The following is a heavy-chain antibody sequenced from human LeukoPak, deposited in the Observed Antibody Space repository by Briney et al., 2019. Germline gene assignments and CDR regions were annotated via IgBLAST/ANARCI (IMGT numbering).Heavy chain of an antibody. V-gene: IGHV4-59*01. D-gene: IGHD6-13*01. Sequence: SETLSLTCTVSGGSISSYYWSWIRQPPGKGLEWNGYIYYSGSTNYNPSLKSRVRISVDTYKKQLSLKLRSVTAADTALYYCARSRGYFDYWGQGTLVTVSS. CDR2: IYYSGST. J-gene: IGHJ4*02. CDR1: GGSISSYY. CDR3: ARSRGYFDY.